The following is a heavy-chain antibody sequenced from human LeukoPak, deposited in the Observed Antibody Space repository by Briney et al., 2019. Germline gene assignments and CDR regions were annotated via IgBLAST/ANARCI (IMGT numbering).Heavy chain of an antibody. CDR2: IKSKTDGGTT. D-gene: IGHD3-10*01. CDR1: GFTFGNAW. CDR3: TTDRGRFRGVARY. J-gene: IGHJ4*02. Sequence: GGSLRLSCAASGFTFGNAWMSWVRQAPGKGLEWVGRIKSKTDGGTTDYAAPVKGRFTISRDDSKNTLYLQMTSLKTEDTAVYYCTTDRGRFRGVARYWGQGTLVTVSS. V-gene: IGHV3-15*01.